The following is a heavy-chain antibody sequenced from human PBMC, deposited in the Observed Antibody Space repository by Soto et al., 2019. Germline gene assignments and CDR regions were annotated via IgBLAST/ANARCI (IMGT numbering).Heavy chain of an antibody. D-gene: IGHD6-19*01. V-gene: IGHV3-23*01. CDR2: ISGSGGST. CDR3: AKAESAGSSGWSDFDY. CDR1: GFTFSSYA. J-gene: IGHJ4*01. Sequence: GGSLRLPCAASGFTFSSYAISWVRKAPGKGLEWVSAISGSGGSTYYADSVKGRFTISRDNSKNTLDLQMNSLRAEDTAVYYCAKAESAGSSGWSDFDYRGHGTLVLVSS.